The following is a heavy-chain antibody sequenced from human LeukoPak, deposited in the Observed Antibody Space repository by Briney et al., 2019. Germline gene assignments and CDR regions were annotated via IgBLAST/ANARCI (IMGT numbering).Heavy chain of an antibody. J-gene: IGHJ4*02. V-gene: IGHV6-1*01. Sequence: KPSQTLSLTCAISGDSVSSYTANWNWIRQSPSRGLEWLGRTYYRSKWYHDYAVSVKSRITINPDTSKNQFSLQLNSVTPEDTAVYYCARVPRGRDRTGEPTFYFDYWGQGALVTVSS. D-gene: IGHD7-27*01. CDR3: ARVPRGRDRTGEPTFYFDY. CDR1: GDSVSSYTAN. CDR2: TYYRSKWYH.